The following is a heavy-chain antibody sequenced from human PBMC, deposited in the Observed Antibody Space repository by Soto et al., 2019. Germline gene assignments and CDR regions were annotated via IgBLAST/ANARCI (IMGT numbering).Heavy chain of an antibody. D-gene: IGHD3-10*01. CDR1: GGSFSGYQ. J-gene: IGHJ6*03. CDR3: ARGLILWFGELSRRGGYYYYMDV. V-gene: IGHV4-34*01. Sequence: QVQLQQWGAGLLKPSETLSLTCAVYGGSFSGYQWGWIRQTPGKGLEWIGEINDSGNINYNPSPKSRVTILVDTAKKQISLKLSSVTAADTAVYYCARGLILWFGELSRRGGYYYYMDVWGKGTTVTVSS. CDR2: INDSGNI.